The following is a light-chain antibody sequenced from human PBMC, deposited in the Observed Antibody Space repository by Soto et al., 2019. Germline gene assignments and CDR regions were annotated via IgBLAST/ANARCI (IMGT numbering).Light chain of an antibody. CDR3: CSYAGSTTLL. J-gene: IGLJ2*01. Sequence: QSALTQPASVSGSPGQSITISCTGSSRVVATYNLVSWYQQHPGKAPKLMIYEATKRPSGVSSRFSGSRSGNTASLTISGLQAEDEADYYCCSYAGSTTLLFGGGTKLTVL. V-gene: IGLV2-23*01. CDR1: SRVVATYNL. CDR2: EAT.